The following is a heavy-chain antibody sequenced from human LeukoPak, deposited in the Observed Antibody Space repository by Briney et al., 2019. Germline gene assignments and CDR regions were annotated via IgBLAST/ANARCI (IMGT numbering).Heavy chain of an antibody. Sequence: SETLSLTCTVSGGSISSYYWNWIRQPPGKGLEWIGYFYYSGSTNYNPSLKSRVTISGDTSKNQFSLKLSSVTAADTAMYYCARGSSSWPYYFDHWGQGTLVTVSS. V-gene: IGHV4-59*01. CDR1: GGSISSYY. CDR2: FYYSGST. D-gene: IGHD6-13*01. CDR3: ARGSSSWPYYFDH. J-gene: IGHJ4*02.